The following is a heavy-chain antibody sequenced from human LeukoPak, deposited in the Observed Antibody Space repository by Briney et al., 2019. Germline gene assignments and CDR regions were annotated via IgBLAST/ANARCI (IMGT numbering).Heavy chain of an antibody. Sequence: GGSLRLSCAASGFIFSNFAMHWVRQAPGKGPEWVAVTSYDGKTIYHADSVKGRFTISRDNSKNTLYLQMSSLRPEDTAVYYCTKGHSSGWYYFDYWGQGTLVSVSS. D-gene: IGHD6-19*01. CDR3: TKGHSSGWYYFDY. CDR2: TSYDGKTI. J-gene: IGHJ4*02. CDR1: GFIFSNFA. V-gene: IGHV3-30*04.